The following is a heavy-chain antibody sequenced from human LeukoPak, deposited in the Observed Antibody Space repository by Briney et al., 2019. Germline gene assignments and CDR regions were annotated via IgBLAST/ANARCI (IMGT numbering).Heavy chain of an antibody. CDR3: ARDRDPTIFGVVRDAFDY. Sequence: SETLSLTCTVSGGSISSGGYYWSWIRQHPGKGLEWIGYIYYSGSTYYNPSLKSRVTISVDTSKNQFSLKLGSVTAADTAVYYCARDRDPTIFGVVRDAFDYWGQGTLVTVSS. J-gene: IGHJ4*02. D-gene: IGHD3-3*01. CDR2: IYYSGST. V-gene: IGHV4-31*03. CDR1: GGSISSGGYY.